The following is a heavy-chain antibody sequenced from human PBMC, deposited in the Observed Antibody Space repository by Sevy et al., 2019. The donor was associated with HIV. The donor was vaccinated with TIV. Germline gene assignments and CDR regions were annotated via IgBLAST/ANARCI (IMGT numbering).Heavy chain of an antibody. CDR2: ISAYNGDT. J-gene: IGHJ1*01. CDR1: GYTFTSYI. CDR3: ARAPSGSQGPGQYFHH. V-gene: IGHV1-18*01. D-gene: IGHD1-26*01. Sequence: ASVKVSCKTSGYTFTSYIISWVRQAPGQGLEWMGRISAYNGDTKYSQKLQGRVTMTTDTSTSTAYMELRSPKSDDTAVYYCARAPSGSQGPGQYFHHWGQGTLVTVSS.